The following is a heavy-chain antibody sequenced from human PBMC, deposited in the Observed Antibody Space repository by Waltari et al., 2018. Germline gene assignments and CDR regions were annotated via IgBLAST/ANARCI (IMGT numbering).Heavy chain of an antibody. J-gene: IGHJ4*02. D-gene: IGHD4-17*01. CDR3: SKFSNDYVFDY. CDR2: IRNKAKSYTT. CDR1: GFTFNDFY. Sequence: GQLVESGGGLVQPGGSLRLSCAASGFTFNDFYINWVRQAQGKGLEWVGSIRNKAKSYTTEYAAAVKGRFTISRAESENMVYLQMSSLKIEDTAVYYCSKFSNDYVFDYWGQGVLVTVSS. V-gene: IGHV3-72*01.